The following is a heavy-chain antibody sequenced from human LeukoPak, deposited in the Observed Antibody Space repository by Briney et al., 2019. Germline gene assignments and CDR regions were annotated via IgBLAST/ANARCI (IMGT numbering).Heavy chain of an antibody. CDR1: GFAVSSDY. D-gene: IGHD5-24*01. CDR2: IHSGGST. CDR3: ARDGSGAFDI. J-gene: IGHJ3*02. Sequence: GGSLRLSCEASGFAVSSDYMGWVRQAPGKGLEWVSIIHSGGSTYYADSVKGRFTISRDNSKNTLYLQVNNLRPEDTAVYYCARDGSGAFDIWGQGTMVIVSS. V-gene: IGHV3-66*02.